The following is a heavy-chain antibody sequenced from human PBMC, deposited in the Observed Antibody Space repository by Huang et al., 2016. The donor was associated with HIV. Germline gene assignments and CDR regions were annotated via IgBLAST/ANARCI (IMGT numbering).Heavy chain of an antibody. CDR2: RVPLFSVT. J-gene: IGHJ3*02. CDR3: AREGQTWYGKPIAAFEI. D-gene: IGHD1-1*01. CDR1: GGSFKSLA. V-gene: IGHV1-69*10. Sequence: VQLVQSGAEVRRPGSSVRVSCKAAGGSFKSLAFNWVRQAPGRGLEYMGGRVPLFSVTNYAERFQKRRTISADKSTNTVHMELRSLRSEDTGVFYCAREGQTWYGKPIAAFEIWGQGTTVIVSS.